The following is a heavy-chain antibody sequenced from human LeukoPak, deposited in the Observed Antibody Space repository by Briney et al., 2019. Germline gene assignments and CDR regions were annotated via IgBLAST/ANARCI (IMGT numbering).Heavy chain of an antibody. CDR2: INSDGSIR. CDR3: ARGRLTRAATDYTGGGHYFDY. D-gene: IGHD6-13*01. V-gene: IGHV3-74*01. Sequence: PGGSLRLSCAASGFTFSSYWMHWVRQAPGKGLVWVSRINSDGSIRSYADSVKGRFTISRDNAKNTLYLQMNSLTAEDTAVYYCARGRLTRAATDYTGGGHYFDYWGQGTLVTVSS. J-gene: IGHJ4*02. CDR1: GFTFSSYW.